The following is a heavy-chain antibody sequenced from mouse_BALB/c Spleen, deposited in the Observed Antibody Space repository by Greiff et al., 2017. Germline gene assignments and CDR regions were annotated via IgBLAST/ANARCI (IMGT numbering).Heavy chain of an antibody. V-gene: IGHV5-4*02. J-gene: IGHJ3*01. CDR1: GFTFSDYY. CDR2: ISDGGSYT. Sequence: EVKLVESGGGLVKPGGSLKLSCAASGFTFSDYYMYWVRQTPEKRLEWVATISDGGSYTYYPDSVKGRFTISRDNAKNTLYLQMSSLKSEDTAMYYCARAHAGFDYWGQGTLVTVSA. CDR3: ARAHAGFDY.